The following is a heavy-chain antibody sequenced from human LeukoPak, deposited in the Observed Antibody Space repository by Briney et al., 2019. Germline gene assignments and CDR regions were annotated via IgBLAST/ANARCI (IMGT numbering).Heavy chain of an antibody. V-gene: IGHV3-21*01. D-gene: IGHD2-2*02. CDR1: GFTFSSYS. CDR2: ISSSSSYI. Sequence: AGGSLRLSCAASGFTFSSYSMNWVRQAPGKGLEWVSSISSSSSYIYYADSVKGRFTISRDNAKNSLYLQMNSLRAEDTAVYYCARSPRYCSSTSCYIDYWGQGTLVTVSS. J-gene: IGHJ4*02. CDR3: ARSPRYCSSTSCYIDY.